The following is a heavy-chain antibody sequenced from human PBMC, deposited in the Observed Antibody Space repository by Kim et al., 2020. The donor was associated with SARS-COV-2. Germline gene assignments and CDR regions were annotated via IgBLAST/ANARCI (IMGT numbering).Heavy chain of an antibody. V-gene: IGHV4-34*01. J-gene: IGHJ4*02. Sequence: SETLSLTCNVYGESFSGYYWSWIRQPPGKGLEWIAEINYSGSTNYNPSLKSRVTMSVDMPKNQFSLKLTSVTAADTAAYYCARGSFNLGYYFDYWGQGTL. D-gene: IGHD3-16*01. CDR3: ARGSFNLGYYFDY. CDR1: GESFSGYY. CDR2: INYSGST.